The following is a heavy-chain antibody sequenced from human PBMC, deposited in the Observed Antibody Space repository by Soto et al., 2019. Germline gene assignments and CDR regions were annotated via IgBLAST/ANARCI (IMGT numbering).Heavy chain of an antibody. CDR2: IYYSGST. Sequence: RSETLSLTCTVSGASISSYYWTWIRPPPGKGLEWIGYIYYSGSTNYNPSLQSRVTISVDTSKNQFSLKRSSVTAADTAVYYCARFITIFGVVHLTLYATDVRGQGTTVTAS. J-gene: IGHJ6*02. V-gene: IGHV4-59*01. D-gene: IGHD3-3*01. CDR3: ARFITIFGVVHLTLYATDV. CDR1: GASISSYY.